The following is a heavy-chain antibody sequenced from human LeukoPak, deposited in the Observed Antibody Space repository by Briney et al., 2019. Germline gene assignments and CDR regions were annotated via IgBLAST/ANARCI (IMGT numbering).Heavy chain of an antibody. Sequence: SETLSLTCTVSGGSISSGGYYWSWIRQPPGKGLEWIGYIYHSGSTYYNPSLKSRVTISVDRSKNQFSLKLSSVTAADTAVYYCARDGICCSSTSCLYDYWGQGTLVTVSS. D-gene: IGHD2-2*01. V-gene: IGHV4-30-2*01. CDR3: ARDGICCSSTSCLYDY. J-gene: IGHJ4*02. CDR2: IYHSGST. CDR1: GGSISSGGYY.